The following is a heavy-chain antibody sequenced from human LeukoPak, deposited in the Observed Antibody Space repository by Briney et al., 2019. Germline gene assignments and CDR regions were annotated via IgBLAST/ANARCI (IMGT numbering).Heavy chain of an antibody. J-gene: IGHJ3*02. Sequence: GGSLRLSCAASGFTFSRYGMQWVRQAPGKGLEWVAIISYDGSNKYYADSVKGRFTISRDNSKNTVYLQMNSLRAEDTAVYYCARGLRNTDTFDIWGQGTMVTVSS. CDR3: ARGLRNTDTFDI. CDR1: GFTFSRYG. CDR2: ISYDGSNK. V-gene: IGHV3-30*03.